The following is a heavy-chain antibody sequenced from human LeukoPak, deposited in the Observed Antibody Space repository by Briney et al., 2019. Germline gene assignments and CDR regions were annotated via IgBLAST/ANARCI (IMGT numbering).Heavy chain of an antibody. CDR2: IRYDGSNR. V-gene: IGHV3-30*02. J-gene: IGHJ4*02. Sequence: GGSLRLSCAASGFSSITYGIHWVRQAPGKGLEWVAFIRYDGSNRFYADSVRGRFTISRDNSKNTVYLQMNSLRAEDTAVYYCAKDRSMTTVTPFDNWGQGTLVAVSS. D-gene: IGHD4-17*01. CDR3: AKDRSMTTVTPFDN. CDR1: GFSSITYG.